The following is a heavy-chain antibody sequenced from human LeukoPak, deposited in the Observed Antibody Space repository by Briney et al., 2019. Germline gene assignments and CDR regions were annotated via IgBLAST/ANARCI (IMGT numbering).Heavy chain of an antibody. CDR1: GFTFSSYE. CDR3: ARTNPSRYSSGWFDY. J-gene: IGHJ4*02. V-gene: IGHV3-48*03. D-gene: IGHD6-19*01. Sequence: GGSLRLSCAASGFTFSSYEMNWVRQAPGKGLEWVSYISSSGSTIYYADYVKGRFTISRDNAKNSLYLQMNSLRAEDTAVYSCARTNPSRYSSGWFDYWGQGTLVTVSS. CDR2: ISSSGSTI.